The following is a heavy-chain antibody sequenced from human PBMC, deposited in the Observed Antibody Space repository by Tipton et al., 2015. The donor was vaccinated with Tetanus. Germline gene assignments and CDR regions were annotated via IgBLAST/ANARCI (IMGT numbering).Heavy chain of an antibody. J-gene: IGHJ5*02. Sequence: TLSLTCSVSGASISGYYWNWIRQPPGKGLEWIGYIHYTGSTNYNPSLKSRVTLSSDTSKAQFSLKLISVTPADTAIYYCARTGCSGHMPVFTPGGLGT. D-gene: IGHD3-10*02. CDR2: IHYTGST. CDR1: GASISGYY. CDR3: ARTGCSGHMPVFTP. V-gene: IGHV4-59*01.